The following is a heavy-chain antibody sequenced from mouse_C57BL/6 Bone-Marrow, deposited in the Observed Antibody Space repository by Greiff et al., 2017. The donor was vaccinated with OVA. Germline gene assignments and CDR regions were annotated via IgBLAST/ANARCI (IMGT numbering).Heavy chain of an antibody. CDR1: GFTFSSYA. CDR2: ISDGGSYT. Sequence: EVQLMESGGGLVKPGGSLKLSCAASGFTFSSYAMSWVRQTPEKRLEWVATISDGGSYTYYPDNVKGRFTISRDNAKNNLYLQMSHLKSEDTAMYYCASYDYLFAYWGQGTLVTVSA. V-gene: IGHV5-4*01. CDR3: ASYDYLFAY. J-gene: IGHJ3*01. D-gene: IGHD2-4*01.